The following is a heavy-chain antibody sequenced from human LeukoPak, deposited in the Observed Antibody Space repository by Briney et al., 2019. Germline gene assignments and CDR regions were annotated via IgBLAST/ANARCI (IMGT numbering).Heavy chain of an antibody. CDR3: ARGESGYLHYFDY. CDR2: INHSGST. V-gene: IGHV4-34*01. D-gene: IGHD3-3*01. J-gene: IGHJ4*02. Sequence: PSETLSLTCAVYGGSFSGYYWSWIRQPPGKGLEWIGEINHSGSTNYNPSLKSRVTISVDTSKNQFSLKLSSVTAADTAVYYCARGESGYLHYFDYWGQGTLVTVSS. CDR1: GGSFSGYY.